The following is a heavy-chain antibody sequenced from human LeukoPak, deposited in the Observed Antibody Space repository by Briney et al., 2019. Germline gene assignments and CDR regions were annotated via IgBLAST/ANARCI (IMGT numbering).Heavy chain of an antibody. CDR2: INPSGGST. Sequence: ASVKVSCKASGYTFTSYGISWVRQAPGQGLEWMGIINPSGGSTSYAQKFQGRVTMTRDMSTSTVYMELSSLRSDDTAVYYCASDPVGYCSANGCYSVDYWGQGTLVTVSS. D-gene: IGHD2-15*01. CDR1: GYTFTSYG. CDR3: ASDPVGYCSANGCYSVDY. J-gene: IGHJ4*02. V-gene: IGHV1-46*01.